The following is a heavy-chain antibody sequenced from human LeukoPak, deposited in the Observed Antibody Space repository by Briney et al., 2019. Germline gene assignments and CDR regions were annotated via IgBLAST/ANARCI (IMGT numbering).Heavy chain of an antibody. CDR3: AKGRGYSYDDPFDY. CDR1: GFTFDDYA. J-gene: IGHJ4*02. CDR2: ISWDGGST. V-gene: IGHV3-43D*03. D-gene: IGHD5-18*01. Sequence: GGSLGLSCAASGFTFDDYAMHWVRQAPGKGLEWVSLISWDGGSTYYAGSVKGRFTISRDNSKNSLYLQMDSLRAEDTALYYCAKGRGYSYDDPFDYWGQGTMVIVFS.